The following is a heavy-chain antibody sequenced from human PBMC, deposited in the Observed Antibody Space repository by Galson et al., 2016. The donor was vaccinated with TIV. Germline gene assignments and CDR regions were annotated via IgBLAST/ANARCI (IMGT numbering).Heavy chain of an antibody. CDR1: GASISTSRNFY. CDR3: GRHAAASGY. J-gene: IGHJ4*02. CDR2: VYYSGST. D-gene: IGHD1-26*01. V-gene: IGHV4-39*01. Sequence: LSLTCTVSGASISTSRNFYWGWIRQPPGKGLEWIGSVYYSGSTYYNPSLKSRVVVSVDTTKNQFSPKLNSVTATDTAVYFCGRHAAASGYWGQGTLVTVSS.